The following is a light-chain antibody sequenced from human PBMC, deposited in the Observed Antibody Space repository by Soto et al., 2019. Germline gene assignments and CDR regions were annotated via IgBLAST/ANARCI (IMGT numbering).Light chain of an antibody. CDR2: DAS. V-gene: IGKV3D-11*01. J-gene: IGKJ5*01. CDR1: QGIGDT. Sequence: EVVMTQGRATLSVSPGEGVTLSCRASQGIGDTLAWYQHKPGQTPRLLIYDASNRATGIPARFSGTGSGTDFTLTINNLEPEDFAVYYCQVRTNWSIAFGRGTRLEI. CDR3: QVRTNWSIA.